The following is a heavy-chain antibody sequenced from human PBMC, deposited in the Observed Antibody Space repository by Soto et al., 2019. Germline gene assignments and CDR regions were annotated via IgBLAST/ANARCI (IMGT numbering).Heavy chain of an antibody. CDR3: ARHDDHRSPPLGFHI. V-gene: IGHV4-39*01. CDR2: IRYGGATSGTT. CDR1: GGSVSSDKYL. J-gene: IGHJ3*02. D-gene: IGHD3-10*01. Sequence: QVQLQESGPRLVKPSETLTLKCTVSGGSVSSDKYLWGWIRQPPGKGLEWVASIRYGGATSGTTFSKPSPGGPLTISLDTSADQVSLRLTSVTATDTAVYYCARHDDHRSPPLGFHIWGQGTLVTVSS.